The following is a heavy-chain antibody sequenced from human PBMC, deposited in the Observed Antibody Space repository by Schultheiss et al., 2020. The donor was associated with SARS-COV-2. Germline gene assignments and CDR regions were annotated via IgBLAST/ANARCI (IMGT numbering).Heavy chain of an antibody. CDR3: ARGDTTRVFDY. Sequence: SETLSLTCTVSGGSISSYYWSWIRQPPGKGLEWIGYIYYNGSTNYNPSLKSRVTISVDTSKNQFSLKLSSVTAADTAVYYCARGDTTRVFDYWGQGTLVTVSS. CDR2: IYYNGST. CDR1: GGSISSYY. J-gene: IGHJ4*02. V-gene: IGHV4-59*12. D-gene: IGHD1-26*01.